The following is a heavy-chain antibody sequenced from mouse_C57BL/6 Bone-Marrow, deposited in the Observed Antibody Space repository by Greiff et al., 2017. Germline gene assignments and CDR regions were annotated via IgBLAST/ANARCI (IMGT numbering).Heavy chain of an antibody. CDR2: INPNNGGT. CDR1: GYTFTDYN. Sequence: VQLKDSGPELVKPGASVKIPCKASGYTFTDYNMDWVKQSHGKSLAWIGDINPNNGGTIYNQKFKGKATLTVDKSSSTAYMELRSLTSEDTAVYYCARGYYGSSPYWYFDVWGTGTTVTVSS. J-gene: IGHJ1*03. V-gene: IGHV1-18*01. D-gene: IGHD1-1*01. CDR3: ARGYYGSSPYWYFDV.